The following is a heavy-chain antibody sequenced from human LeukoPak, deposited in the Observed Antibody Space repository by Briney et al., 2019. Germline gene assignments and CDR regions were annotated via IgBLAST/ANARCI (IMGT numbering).Heavy chain of an antibody. CDR2: IRNKDYGETT. V-gene: IGHV3-49*03. CDR3: SRAVRVSGDAFDF. Sequence: GGSLRLSCSTSGFTFGDYPMSWFRQAPGKVLEWVGYIRNKDYGETTEYAASVKGRSTISRDDSESIAYLQIHSLKTEDTGVYYCSRAVRVSGDAFDFWGQGTMVTVSS. J-gene: IGHJ3*01. CDR1: GFTFGDYP.